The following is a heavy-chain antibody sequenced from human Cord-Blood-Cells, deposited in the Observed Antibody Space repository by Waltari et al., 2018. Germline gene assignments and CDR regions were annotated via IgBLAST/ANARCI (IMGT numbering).Heavy chain of an antibody. CDR1: GGSISSYY. Sequence: QVQLQESGPGLVKPSETLSLTCTVSGGSISSYYWSWIRQPAGKGLEWIGRNYTSGSTNYNPSLKSRVTMSVDTSKNQFSLKLRSVTAADTAVYYCARGDWDSGSYRSLYWYFDLWGRGTLVTVSS. D-gene: IGHD1-26*01. CDR2: NYTSGST. J-gene: IGHJ2*01. CDR3: ARGDWDSGSYRSLYWYFDL. V-gene: IGHV4-4*07.